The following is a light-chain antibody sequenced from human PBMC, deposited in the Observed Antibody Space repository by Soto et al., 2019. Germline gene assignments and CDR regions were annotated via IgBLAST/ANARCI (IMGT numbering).Light chain of an antibody. CDR2: SND. CDR3: AAWDGSLNGYV. CDR1: SSNIGSNT. J-gene: IGLJ1*01. V-gene: IGLV1-44*01. Sequence: QSVLTQPPSASGTPGQRVTISCSGSSSNIGSNTVNWYQQLPGTATKLLIYSNDQRPSGVPDRFSGSKSGTSASLAISGLQSEDEADYYCAAWDGSLNGYVFGTGTKLTVL.